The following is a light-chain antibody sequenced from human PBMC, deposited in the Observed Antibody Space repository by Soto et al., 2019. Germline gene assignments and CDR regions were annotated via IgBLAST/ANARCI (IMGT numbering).Light chain of an antibody. CDR2: DVS. J-gene: IGLJ1*01. CDR1: SSDVGSSNG. V-gene: IGLV2-18*02. Sequence: QSALTQPPSVSGSPGQSGAIFCTGTSSDVGSSNGVSWYQQPPGTAPKLMIYDVSNRPSGVPDRFSGSKSGNTASLTISGLQAEDEADYYCSSYTTSTPFVFGTGTKVTVL. CDR3: SSYTTSTPFV.